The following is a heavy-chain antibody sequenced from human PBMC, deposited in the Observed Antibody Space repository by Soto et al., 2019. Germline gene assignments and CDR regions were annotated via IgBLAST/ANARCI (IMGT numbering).Heavy chain of an antibody. CDR2: ISGSGGST. V-gene: IGHV3-23*01. J-gene: IGHJ4*02. Sequence: GGSLRLSCAASGFTFSSYAMSWVRQAPGKGLEWVSAISGSGGSTYYADSVKGRFTISRDNSKNTLYLQMNSLRAEDTAVYYCAKRRYYYDSSGSSPKSYYFDYWGQGTLVTVSS. D-gene: IGHD3-22*01. CDR3: AKRRYYYDSSGSSPKSYYFDY. CDR1: GFTFSSYA.